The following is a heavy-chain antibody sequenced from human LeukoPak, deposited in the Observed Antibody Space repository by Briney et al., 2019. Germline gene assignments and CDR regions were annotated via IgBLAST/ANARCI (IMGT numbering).Heavy chain of an antibody. CDR3: ARYSSSLGGYFDY. J-gene: IGHJ4*02. CDR2: ISSNGGST. D-gene: IGHD6-13*01. CDR1: GFTFSSYA. Sequence: PGGSLRLSCAASGFTFSSYAMHWVRQAPGKGLEYVSAISSNGGSTYYANSVKGRFTISRDNSKNTLYLQMGSLRAEDMAVYYCARYSSSLGGYFDYWGQGTLVTVSS. V-gene: IGHV3-64*01.